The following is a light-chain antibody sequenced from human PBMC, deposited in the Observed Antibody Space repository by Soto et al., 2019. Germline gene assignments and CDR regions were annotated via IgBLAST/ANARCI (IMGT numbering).Light chain of an antibody. CDR2: KAS. J-gene: IGKJ1*01. V-gene: IGKV1-5*03. Sequence: DIQMTQSPSTLSASVGDRVTITCRASQSISSWLAWYQQKPGKAPKLLIYKASSLESGVPSRFSGSGSGTEFTLTISNLQPDDSATYYCQHYKAFSPWTFGQGTKVEIK. CDR3: QHYKAFSPWT. CDR1: QSISSW.